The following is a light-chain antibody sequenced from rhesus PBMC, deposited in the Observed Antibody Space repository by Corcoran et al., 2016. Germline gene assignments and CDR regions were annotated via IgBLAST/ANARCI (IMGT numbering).Light chain of an antibody. CDR1: QSVGSY. V-gene: IGKV3-24*04. J-gene: IGKJ1*01. CDR3: QQSSNLWT. CDR2: GAS. Sequence: ETVVTQSPATLSLSPGERATLSCRASQSVGSYLAWYQQKPGQAPRLLIYGASSRATGLPDRFSGSGSGTDLTLPISSLEPEDVGVYYCQQSSNLWTFGQGTKVEIK.